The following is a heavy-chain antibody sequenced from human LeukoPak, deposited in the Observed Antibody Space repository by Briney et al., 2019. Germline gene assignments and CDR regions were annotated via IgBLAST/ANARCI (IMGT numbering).Heavy chain of an antibody. CDR2: ISSSSSYI. Sequence: GGSLRLSCAASGFTFSSYSMNWVRQAPGKGLEWVSSISSSSSYIYYADSVKGRFTNSRDNAKNSLYLQMNSLRAEDTAVYYCARPISPLDFWSGYYTGNAFDIWGQGTMVTVSS. V-gene: IGHV3-21*01. J-gene: IGHJ3*02. CDR1: GFTFSSYS. CDR3: ARPISPLDFWSGYYTGNAFDI. D-gene: IGHD3-3*01.